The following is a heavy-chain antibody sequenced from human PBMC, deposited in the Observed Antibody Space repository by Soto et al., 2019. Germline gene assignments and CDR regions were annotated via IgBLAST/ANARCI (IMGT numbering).Heavy chain of an antibody. CDR1: GDTLTELS. CDR2: FDPEDDEI. V-gene: IGHV1-24*01. Sequence: VQLVQSGAEVKKPGASVKVSCKVSGDTLTELSIHWVRQAPGKGLEWMGRFDPEDDEIVYAQKFQGRVTMTEDTSTDTSYMAVTSLPSEDTAVYYCATERLGFCDSDNCYRHYFDSWGQGTLVIVSS. D-gene: IGHD2-21*02. CDR3: ATERLGFCDSDNCYRHYFDS. J-gene: IGHJ4*02.